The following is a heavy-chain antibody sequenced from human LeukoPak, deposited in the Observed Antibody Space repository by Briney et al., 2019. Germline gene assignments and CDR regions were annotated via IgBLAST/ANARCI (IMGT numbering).Heavy chain of an antibody. J-gene: IGHJ5*02. D-gene: IGHD6-6*01. CDR1: GGSISGFY. V-gene: IGHV4-59*01. Sequence: PSETLSLTCTVSGGSISGFYWNWIRQPPGKGLEWIGYIYYSGSTNYNPSLKSRATISVDTSKNQFSLKLSSVTAADTAVYYCAREDNSISPFDPWGQGTLVTVSS. CDR2: IYYSGST. CDR3: AREDNSISPFDP.